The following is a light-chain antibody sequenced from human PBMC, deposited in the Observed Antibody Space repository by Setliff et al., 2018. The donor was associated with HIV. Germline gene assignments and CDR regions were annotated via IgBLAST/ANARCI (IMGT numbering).Light chain of an antibody. CDR1: SSDVGSYNL. Sequence: QSVLTQPASVSGSPGHSITFSCIGTSSDVGSYNLVSWYQHHPGKAPKLMIYEVSKRPSGVSNRFSGSKSGNTASLRISGLQAEDEADYYCCSYASSSTFVFGTGTKVTVL. V-gene: IGLV2-23*02. J-gene: IGLJ1*01. CDR2: EVS. CDR3: CSYASSSTFV.